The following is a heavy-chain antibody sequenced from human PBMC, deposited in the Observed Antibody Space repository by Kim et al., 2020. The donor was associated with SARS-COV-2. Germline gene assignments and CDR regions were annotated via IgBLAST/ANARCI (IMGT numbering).Heavy chain of an antibody. CDR2: VSGNNRDT. CDR3: VRDLIGLHGGGSWLED. CDR1: GYPFTSFG. Sequence: ASVKVSCKATGYPFTSFGVSWVRQAPGQGLEWMGFVSGNNRDTKYAQNFQGRVTLSRDISTSTAYMELRSLRYDDTAMYFCVRDLIGLHGGGSWLEDWGQGALVTVSS. D-gene: IGHD6-19*01. J-gene: IGHJ4*02. V-gene: IGHV1-18*01.